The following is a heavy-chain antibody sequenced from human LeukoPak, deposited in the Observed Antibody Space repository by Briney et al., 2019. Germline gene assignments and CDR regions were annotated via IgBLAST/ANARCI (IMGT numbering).Heavy chain of an antibody. V-gene: IGHV4-59*08. CDR2: IYYTGTT. D-gene: IGHD3-9*01. J-gene: IGHJ4*02. CDR3: ARHAPEYFDVL. Sequence: PSETLSLTCTVSGASISGYYCSWIRQPPGKGLEWIGYIYYTGTTTYNPSLKSRVTMSADTSKNQFSLTLSSVTAADTAVYYCARHAPEYFDVLWGQGTRVTVSS. CDR1: GASISGYY.